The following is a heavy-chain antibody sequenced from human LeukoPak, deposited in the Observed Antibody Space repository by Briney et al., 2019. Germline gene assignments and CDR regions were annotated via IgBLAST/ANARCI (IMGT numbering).Heavy chain of an antibody. V-gene: IGHV1-2*04. D-gene: IGHD4-23*01. CDR1: GYTFTGYY. CDR2: INPNSGDT. Sequence: GASVKVSCKASGYTFTGYYMHWVRQAPGQGLEWMGWINPNSGDTNYALKFQGWVTMTRDTSINTAYMELSRLGFDDTAMYYCARELNDYGGKGGWFDPWGQGTLVTVSS. CDR3: ARELNDYGGKGGWFDP. J-gene: IGHJ5*02.